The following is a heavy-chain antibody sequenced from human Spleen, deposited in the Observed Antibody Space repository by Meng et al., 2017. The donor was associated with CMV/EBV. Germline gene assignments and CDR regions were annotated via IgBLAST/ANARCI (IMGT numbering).Heavy chain of an antibody. Sequence: ASVKVSCKTSGYTFTDYYMHWVRQAPRQGLEWMGWINPKSGGTNYAQNFQGRVSMTRDMSITTVYMELSRLASDDTAVYYCARDLAGAAAYDFWGQGTLVTVSS. CDR2: INPKSGGT. V-gene: IGHV1-2*02. CDR1: GYTFTDYY. J-gene: IGHJ4*02. D-gene: IGHD6-13*01. CDR3: ARDLAGAAAYDF.